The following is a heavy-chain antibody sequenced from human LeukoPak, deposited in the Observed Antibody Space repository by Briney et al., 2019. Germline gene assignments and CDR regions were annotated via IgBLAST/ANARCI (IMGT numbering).Heavy chain of an antibody. CDR2: ISANNGNTKYNT. V-gene: IGHV1-18*01. CDR3: ARDRDRSGSQSY. J-gene: IGHJ4*02. D-gene: IGHD1-26*01. Sequence: ASVKVSCKASVYPFTSYGISWVRQAPGQGLEWMGWISANNGNTKYNTKYAQNLQGRVTMTTDISTSTAYMELRTLRSDDTAVYYCARDRDRSGSQSYWGQGTLVTVSS. CDR1: VYPFTSYG.